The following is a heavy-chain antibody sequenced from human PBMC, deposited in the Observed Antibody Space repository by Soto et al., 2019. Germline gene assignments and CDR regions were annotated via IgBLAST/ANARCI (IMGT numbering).Heavy chain of an antibody. CDR2: IDPSDSYT. CDR3: ARLDPSSSSYYYYYGMDV. V-gene: IGHV5-10-1*01. J-gene: IGHJ6*02. D-gene: IGHD6-6*01. CDR1: GYSFTSYW. Sequence: GESLKISCKGSGYSFTSYWISWVRQMPGKGLEWMGRIDPSDSYTNYSPSFQGHVTISADKSISTAYLQWSSLKASDTAMYYCARLDPSSSSYYYYYGMDVWGQGTTVTVSS.